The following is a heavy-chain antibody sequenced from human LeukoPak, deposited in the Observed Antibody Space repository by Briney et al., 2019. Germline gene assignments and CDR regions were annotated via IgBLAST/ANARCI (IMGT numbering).Heavy chain of an antibody. D-gene: IGHD3-10*01. Sequence: PGGSLRLSCAASGFTFSSYAMHWVRQAPGKGLEWVSLISWDGGSTYYADSVKGRFTISRDNSKNSLYLQMNSLRAEDTALYYCAKDGYYRNVIVLPDWYFDLWGRGTLVTVSS. CDR2: ISWDGGST. V-gene: IGHV3-43D*03. CDR1: GFTFSSYA. CDR3: AKDGYYRNVIVLPDWYFDL. J-gene: IGHJ2*01.